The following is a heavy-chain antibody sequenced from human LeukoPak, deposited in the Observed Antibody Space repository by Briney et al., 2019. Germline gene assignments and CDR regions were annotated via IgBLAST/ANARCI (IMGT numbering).Heavy chain of an antibody. CDR1: EFTFSKYD. Sequence: GGSLRLSCAAPEFTFSKYDLDWVRQAQAPGKGLEWVAFIRYDGSNEYYADSVKGRFTISRDNSKNTLYLQMNSLRADDTALYCCAKNEVWWLPDSWGQGTLVTVSS. CDR3: AKNEVWWLPDS. J-gene: IGHJ4*02. V-gene: IGHV3-30*02. D-gene: IGHD5-12*01. CDR2: IRYDGSNE.